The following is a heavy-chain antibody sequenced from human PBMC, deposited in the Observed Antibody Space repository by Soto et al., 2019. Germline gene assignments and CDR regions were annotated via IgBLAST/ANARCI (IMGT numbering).Heavy chain of an antibody. J-gene: IGHJ4*02. CDR2: IKSKTDGGTA. D-gene: IGHD3-9*01. V-gene: IGHV3-15*01. CDR1: GFNLSHPW. CDR3: TTGIYYDILTGYHNVAY. Sequence: GGSLRLSCVASGFNLSHPWMTWVRQAAGKGLEWVGRIKSKTDGGTADYAAPVKGRATIARDDSKNTVYLQMNSLKTEDTAVYYCTTGIYYDILTGYHNVAYWGQGALVTVSS.